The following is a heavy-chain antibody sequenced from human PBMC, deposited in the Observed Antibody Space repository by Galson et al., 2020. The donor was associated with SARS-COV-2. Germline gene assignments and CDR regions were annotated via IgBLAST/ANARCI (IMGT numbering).Heavy chain of an antibody. CDR3: GRGWSYPAY. Sequence: GSLRLSCEGSGFPFIGYWMSWVRQAPGKGLEWVASINEDGSEKYYVDSVKGRFTISRDSAKTSVDLQMNGLRTDDTAVYYCGRGWSYPAYRGQGTLVTVSS. J-gene: IGHJ4*02. CDR1: GFPFIGYW. V-gene: IGHV3-7*01. D-gene: IGHD2-15*01. CDR2: INEDGSEK.